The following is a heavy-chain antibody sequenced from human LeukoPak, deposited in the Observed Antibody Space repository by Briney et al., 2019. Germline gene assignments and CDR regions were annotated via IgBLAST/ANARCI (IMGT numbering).Heavy chain of an antibody. D-gene: IGHD3-10*01. CDR1: GFTFSSYW. V-gene: IGHV3-7*03. J-gene: IGHJ6*02. CDR2: IKQDGSEK. Sequence: GGSLRLSCAASGFTFSSYWMSWVRQAPGKGLEWVANIKQDGSEKYYVDSVEGRFTISRDNAKNSLYLQMNSLRAEDTAVYYCARDDYGSGSYYNSPSTDYYYGMDVWGQGTTVTVSS. CDR3: ARDDYGSGSYYNSPSTDYYYGMDV.